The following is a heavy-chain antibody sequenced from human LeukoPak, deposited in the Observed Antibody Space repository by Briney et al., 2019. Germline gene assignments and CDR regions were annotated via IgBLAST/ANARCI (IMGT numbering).Heavy chain of an antibody. D-gene: IGHD1-14*01. CDR1: GDSISSGGYY. CDR2: IFYNRNT. V-gene: IGHV4-31*03. CDR3: ARGLSKPPDY. J-gene: IGHJ4*02. Sequence: PSQTLSLTCTVSGDSISSGGYYWIWIRQHPGKGLEWTGYIFYNRNTYYNPSLKSRVTILVDTSKNQFSLKLSSVTAADTAVYYCARGLSKPPDYWGQGTLVTVSS.